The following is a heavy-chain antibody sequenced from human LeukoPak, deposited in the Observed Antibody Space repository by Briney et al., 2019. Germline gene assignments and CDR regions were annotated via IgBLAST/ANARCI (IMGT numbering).Heavy chain of an antibody. Sequence: PGGSLRLPCAASGFTFSSYAMHWVRQAPGKGLEWVAVISYDGSNKYYADSVKGRFTISRDNSKNTLYLQMNSLRAEDTAVYYCARESPREILRGSFYDSSGSRMGYYFDYWGQGTLVTVSS. CDR3: ARESPREILRGSFYDSSGSRMGYYFDY. CDR2: ISYDGSNK. V-gene: IGHV3-30-3*01. J-gene: IGHJ4*02. D-gene: IGHD3-22*01. CDR1: GFTFSSYA.